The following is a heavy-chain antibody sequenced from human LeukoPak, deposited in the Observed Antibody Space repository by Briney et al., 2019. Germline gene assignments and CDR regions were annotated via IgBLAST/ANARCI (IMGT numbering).Heavy chain of an antibody. V-gene: IGHV3-21*05. CDR2: ISSSNSYI. J-gene: IGHJ5*02. CDR3: ARDSELLEWLPDSDL. D-gene: IGHD3-3*01. CDR1: GFTFSSYS. Sequence: GGSLRLSCAASGFTFSSYSMNWVRQAPGKGLEWVSYISSSNSYIYYADSVKGRFTVSRDNAKNSVYLQMNSLRAEGTAVYYCARDSELLEWLPDSDLWGQGTLVTVSS.